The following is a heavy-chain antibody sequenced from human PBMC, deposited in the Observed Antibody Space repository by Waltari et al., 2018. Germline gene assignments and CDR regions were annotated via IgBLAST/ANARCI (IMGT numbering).Heavy chain of an antibody. V-gene: IGHV4-4*02. J-gene: IGHJ4*02. CDR2: IHGSGRI. CDR3: ARDRGRGLYLDS. Sequence: QVQLQESGPGLVKPSGTLSVTCAVPGDSISGSFWWSWVRQTPGKGLEWIGQIHGSGRINYNPSLESRVTVSRDTSNNQFSLKLTSATAADTAVYFCARDRGRGLYLDSRGQGILVTVSP. D-gene: IGHD5-12*01. CDR1: GDSISGSFW.